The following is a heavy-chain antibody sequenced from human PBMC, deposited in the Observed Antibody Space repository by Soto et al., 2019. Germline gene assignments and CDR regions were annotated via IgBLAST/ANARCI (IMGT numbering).Heavy chain of an antibody. CDR1: GFAFSSYR. CDR2: ISSSSSTI. Sequence: GGSPELSRLTPGFAFSSYRRDWVRQAAGKGVEWVSYISSSSSTIYYADSVKGRFTISRDNAKNSLYLQMNSLRAEDTAVYYCARDFQSQSYYYYYYYMDVWGKGTTLTVSS. CDR3: ARDFQSQSYYYYYYYMDV. J-gene: IGHJ6*03. V-gene: IGHV3-48*01.